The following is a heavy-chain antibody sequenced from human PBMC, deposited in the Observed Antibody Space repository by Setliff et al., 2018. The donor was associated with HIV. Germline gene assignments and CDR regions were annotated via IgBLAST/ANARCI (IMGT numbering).Heavy chain of an antibody. Sequence: PSETLSLTCTAPSVSVSPDSYNWNWIRQPPGKGLEWIGYMYHTGSTNHNPSLKSRVTISVDTSRNQISLNLTSVTAADTAVYYCARERSALLWKNWFDPWGQGTLVTVSS. J-gene: IGHJ5*02. V-gene: IGHV4-61*01. CDR2: MYHTGST. CDR1: SVSVSPDSYN. CDR3: ARERSALLWKNWFDP. D-gene: IGHD3-10*01.